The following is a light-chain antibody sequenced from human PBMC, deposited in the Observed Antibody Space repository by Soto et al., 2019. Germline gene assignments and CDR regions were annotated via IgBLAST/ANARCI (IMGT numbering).Light chain of an antibody. CDR3: SSDTSTSAVL. CDR2: EVS. V-gene: IGLV2-14*01. CDR1: SSDVGSYNY. J-gene: IGLJ2*01. Sequence: QSVLTQPASVSGSPGQSITISCTGTSSDVGSYNYVSWYQQHPGKAPKLMIYEVSNRPSGVSNRFSGSKSGNTASLTISGLQAEDEADYYCSSDTSTSAVLFGGGTKVTVL.